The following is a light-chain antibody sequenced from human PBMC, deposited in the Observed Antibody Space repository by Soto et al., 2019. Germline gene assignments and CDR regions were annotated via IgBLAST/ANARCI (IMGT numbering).Light chain of an antibody. CDR3: QQYSKWPIT. CDR2: GIS. Sequence: EIVLTQSPGTLSLSPGERATLSCRASQSVSSSYLAWYQQHPGQPPRLLIYGISTRATGIPARFSGSGSGTEFSLTISSLQPEDFAVYYCQQYSKWPITFGQGTRLEIK. V-gene: IGKV3-20*01. J-gene: IGKJ5*01. CDR1: QSVSSSY.